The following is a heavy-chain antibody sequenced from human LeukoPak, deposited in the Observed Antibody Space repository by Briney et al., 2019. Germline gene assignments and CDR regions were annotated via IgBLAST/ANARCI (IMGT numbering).Heavy chain of an antibody. CDR2: IWYDGSNK. D-gene: IGHD3-16*01. J-gene: IGHJ4*02. CDR3: ARGGAYDYVWGSQIY. V-gene: IGHV3-33*01. Sequence: PGGSLRLSCAASGFTFSSYGMHWVRQAPGKGLEWVAVIWYDGSNKYYADSVKGRFTISRDNSKNTLYLQMNRLRAKATAVYYCARGGAYDYVWGSQIYWGQGTLVTVSS. CDR1: GFTFSSYG.